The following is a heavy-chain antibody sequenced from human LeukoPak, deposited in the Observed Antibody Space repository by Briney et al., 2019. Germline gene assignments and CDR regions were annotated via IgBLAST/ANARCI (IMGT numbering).Heavy chain of an antibody. J-gene: IGHJ4*02. CDR3: ARHFVGGWTFDY. CDR2: IYYSGST. V-gene: IGHV4-39*01. Sequence: SETLSLTCTVSGGSISSSSYYWGWIRQPPGKGLEWIGSIYYSGSTYYNPSLKSRVTISVDTSKNQFSLKLSSVTAADTAVYYCARHFVGGWTFDYWGQGALITVSS. CDR1: GGSISSSSYY. D-gene: IGHD6-19*01.